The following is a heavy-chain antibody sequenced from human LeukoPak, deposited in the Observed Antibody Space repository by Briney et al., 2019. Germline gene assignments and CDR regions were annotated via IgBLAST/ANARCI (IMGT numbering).Heavy chain of an antibody. D-gene: IGHD3-10*02. CDR2: IGRDGQST. CDR3: AAVGYVNGWPDY. Sequence: GGSLRLSCAASGFPFSGYAMHWVRQAPGKGLERVSEIGRDGQSTHYSNSVKGRFTVSRDNSRNTLYLQMGSLTTEDTAVYYCAAVGYVNGWPDYWGQGTLVTVSS. J-gene: IGHJ4*02. CDR1: GFPFSGYA. V-gene: IGHV3-64*01.